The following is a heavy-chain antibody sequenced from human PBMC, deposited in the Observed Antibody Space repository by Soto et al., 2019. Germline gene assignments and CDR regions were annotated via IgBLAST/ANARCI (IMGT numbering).Heavy chain of an antibody. CDR3: AKVEYPKYSYGYNDDYYYYGMDV. V-gene: IGHV3-23*01. D-gene: IGHD5-18*01. J-gene: IGHJ6*02. Sequence: GGSLRLSCAASGFTFSSYAMSWVRQAPGKGLEWVSAISGSGGSTYYADSVEGRFTISRDNSKNTLYLQMNSLRAEDTAVYYCAKVEYPKYSYGYNDDYYYYGMDVWGQGTTVTVSS. CDR1: GFTFSSYA. CDR2: ISGSGGST.